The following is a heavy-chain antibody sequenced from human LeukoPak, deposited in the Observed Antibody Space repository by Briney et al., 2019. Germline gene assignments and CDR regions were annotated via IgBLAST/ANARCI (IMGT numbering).Heavy chain of an antibody. V-gene: IGHV4-59*01. CDR2: IYYSGST. Sequence: SETLSLTCTVSGGSISSYYWSWIRQPPGKGLEWIGYIYYSGSTNYNPSLKSRVTISVDTSKNQFSLKLSSVTAADTAVYYCATGSYSDYYYYMDVWGKGTTVTVSS. CDR1: GGSISSYY. CDR3: ATGSYSDYYYYMDV. J-gene: IGHJ6*03. D-gene: IGHD1-26*01.